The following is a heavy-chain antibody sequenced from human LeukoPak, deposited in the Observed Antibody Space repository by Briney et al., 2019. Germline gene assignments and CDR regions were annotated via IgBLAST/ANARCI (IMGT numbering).Heavy chain of an antibody. V-gene: IGHV4-59*01. Sequence: SETLSLTCTVSGGFNRSCYWIGIPQPPGKGLEWIGYIYYSGSTNYNPSLKSRVTISVDTSKNQFSLQLSSVTAADTDVYYCARSHDYVGYVYAFVIWGQGTMVTVSS. CDR2: IYYSGST. D-gene: IGHD4-17*01. CDR3: ARSHDYVGYVYAFVI. CDR1: GGFNRSCY. J-gene: IGHJ3*02.